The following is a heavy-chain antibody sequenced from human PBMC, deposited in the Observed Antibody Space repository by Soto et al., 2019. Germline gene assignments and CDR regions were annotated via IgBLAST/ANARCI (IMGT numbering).Heavy chain of an antibody. J-gene: IGHJ6*02. D-gene: IGHD6-19*01. CDR2: INHSGST. CDR3: ARGGGWGSGWSPSGWYYGMDV. CDR1: GGSFSGYY. Sequence: SETLSLTCAVYGGSFSGYYWSWIRQPPGKGLEWIGEINHSGSTNYNPSLKSRVTISVDTSKNQFSLKLSSVTAADTAVYYCARGGGWGSGWSPSGWYYGMDVWGQGTTVTVSS. V-gene: IGHV4-34*01.